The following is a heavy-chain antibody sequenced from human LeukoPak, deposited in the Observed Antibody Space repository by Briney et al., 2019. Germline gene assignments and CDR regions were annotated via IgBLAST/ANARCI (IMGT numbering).Heavy chain of an antibody. V-gene: IGHV1-8*03. CDR2: MNPNSGNT. CDR3: ARSAAAGDHDY. J-gene: IGHJ4*02. Sequence: ASVTVSCMASGYTFTSYDSNWVRQATGRGREWMGWMNPNSGNTGYAQKFQGRVTITRNTSISTAYMELSSLRSEDTAVYYCARSAAAGDHDYWGQGTLVTVSS. CDR1: GYTFTSYD. D-gene: IGHD6-13*01.